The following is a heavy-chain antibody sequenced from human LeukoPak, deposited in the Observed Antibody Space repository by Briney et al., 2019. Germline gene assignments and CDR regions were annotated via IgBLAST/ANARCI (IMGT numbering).Heavy chain of an antibody. V-gene: IGHV3-30*04. CDR1: GFTFSSYA. Sequence: GRSLRLSCAASGFTFSSYAMLWVRQAPGKGLEWVAVISYDGSNKYYADSVKGRFTISRDNSKNTLYLQMNSLRSEDTAVYYCASERDQLLLRYYYYYYGMDVWGQGTTVTVSS. CDR3: ASERDQLLLRYYYYYYGMDV. D-gene: IGHD2-2*01. CDR2: ISYDGSNK. J-gene: IGHJ6*02.